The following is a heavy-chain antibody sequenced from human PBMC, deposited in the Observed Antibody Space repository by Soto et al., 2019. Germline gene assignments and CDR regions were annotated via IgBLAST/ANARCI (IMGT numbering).Heavy chain of an antibody. J-gene: IGHJ3*02. CDR2: IYYSGST. D-gene: IGHD6-13*01. Sequence: QVQLQESGPGLVKPSETLSLTCTVSGGSISSYYWSWIRQPPGKGLEWIGYIYYSGSTNYNPSLKSRVTITVGRSKNQFTLKLSSVTAADTAVYYCAREGYSSSWYAGGDFDIWGQGTMVTVSS. CDR1: GGSISSYY. CDR3: AREGYSSSWYAGGDFDI. V-gene: IGHV4-59*01.